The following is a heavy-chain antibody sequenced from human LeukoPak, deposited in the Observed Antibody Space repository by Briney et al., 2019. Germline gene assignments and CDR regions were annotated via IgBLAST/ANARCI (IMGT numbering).Heavy chain of an antibody. Sequence: GESLKISCAASGFTFGSYAMNWVRQAPGKGLEWVSAVSGSGEGIYYADSVKGRFTISRDNSKNTLYLQMNSLRAEDTAVYYCAKSQPSAISWFDPWGQGTLVTVSS. J-gene: IGHJ5*02. CDR3: AKSQPSAISWFDP. D-gene: IGHD2-2*02. V-gene: IGHV3-23*01. CDR1: GFTFGSYA. CDR2: VSGSGEGI.